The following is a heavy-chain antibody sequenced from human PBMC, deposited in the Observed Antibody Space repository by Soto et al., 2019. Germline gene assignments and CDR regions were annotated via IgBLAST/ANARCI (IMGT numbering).Heavy chain of an antibody. Sequence: QTLSLTCTVSGGSSSISSYYWGWILQPPGKGLGGIGSIYYSGSTYYNPSLKSRVTISVDTSKNQFSLKLSSVTAADTAVYYCARTLGYCSSTSCRMHYYYYYGMDVWGQGTTVTVSS. J-gene: IGHJ6*02. CDR3: ARTLGYCSSTSCRMHYYYYYGMDV. D-gene: IGHD2-2*01. CDR2: IYYSGST. V-gene: IGHV4-39*01. CDR1: GGSSSISSYY.